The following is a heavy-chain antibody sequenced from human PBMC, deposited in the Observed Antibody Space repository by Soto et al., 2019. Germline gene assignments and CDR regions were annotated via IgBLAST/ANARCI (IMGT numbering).Heavy chain of an antibody. CDR3: VKDIHEQWLVSHFEY. Sequence: EVQLVESGGGSVQPGRSLRLSCVASGFTFESYAMHWVRQVPGKGLEWVSGISWNSGSIGYEDSVKGRFTISRDNAQKSLDLEINSLRVEDTAFYYCVKDIHEQWLVSHFEYWGQGALVTVSS. J-gene: IGHJ4*02. D-gene: IGHD6-19*01. CDR2: ISWNSGSI. CDR1: GFTFESYA. V-gene: IGHV3-9*01.